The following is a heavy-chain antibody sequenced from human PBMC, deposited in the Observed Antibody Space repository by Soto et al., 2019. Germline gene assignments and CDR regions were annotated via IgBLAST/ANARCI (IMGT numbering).Heavy chain of an antibody. CDR3: ARASGYYSYYYGMDV. V-gene: IGHV1-69*01. Sequence: QVQLLQSGAAVKKPGSSVKVSCKASGGTFSSYAISWVRQAPGQGLEGMGGIIPIFGTANYAQKFKGRVTITADESTSTAYMELSSLRSDDTAVYYCARASGYYSYYYGMDVWGQGTTVTVSS. CDR1: GGTFSSYA. CDR2: IIPIFGTA. J-gene: IGHJ6*02. D-gene: IGHD5-12*01.